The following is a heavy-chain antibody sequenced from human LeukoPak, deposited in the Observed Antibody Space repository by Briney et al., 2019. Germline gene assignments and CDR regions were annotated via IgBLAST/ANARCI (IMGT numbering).Heavy chain of an antibody. Sequence: KASETLSLTCTVSGDSISSGDYYWSWIRQPAGKGLEWIGRISSSGSTNYNPSLKSRVTISVDTSKNQFSLRLRSVTAADTAVYYCAREILYDSTGYYLWGQGTVVTVSS. V-gene: IGHV4-61*02. CDR3: AREILYDSTGYYL. J-gene: IGHJ4*02. D-gene: IGHD3-22*01. CDR1: GDSISSGDYY. CDR2: ISSSGST.